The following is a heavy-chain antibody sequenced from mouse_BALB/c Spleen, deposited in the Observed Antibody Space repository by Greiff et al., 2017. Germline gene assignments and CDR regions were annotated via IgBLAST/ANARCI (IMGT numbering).Heavy chain of an antibody. J-gene: IGHJ3*01. CDR2: ISYSGST. CDR1: GYSITSDYA. V-gene: IGHV3-2*02. CDR3: ASRPDPPGWFAY. Sequence: EVKLQESGPGLVKPSQSLSLTCTVTGYSITSDYAWNWIRQFPGNKLEWMGYISYSGSTSYNPSLKSRISITRDTSKNQFFLQLNSVTTEDTATYYCASRPDPPGWFAYWGQGTLVTVSA.